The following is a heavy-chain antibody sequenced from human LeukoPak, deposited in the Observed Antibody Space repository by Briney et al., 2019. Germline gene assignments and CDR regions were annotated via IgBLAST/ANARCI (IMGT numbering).Heavy chain of an antibody. Sequence: SETLSLTCTVSGGSISSYYWSWIRQPPGKGLEWIGYIYYSGSTNYNPSLKSRVTISVDTSKNQFSLKLSSVTAADTAVYYCARDPGDGYNYGWYFDLWGRGTLVTLSS. D-gene: IGHD5-24*01. CDR3: ARDPGDGYNYGWYFDL. CDR2: IYYSGST. CDR1: GGSISSYY. V-gene: IGHV4-59*01. J-gene: IGHJ2*01.